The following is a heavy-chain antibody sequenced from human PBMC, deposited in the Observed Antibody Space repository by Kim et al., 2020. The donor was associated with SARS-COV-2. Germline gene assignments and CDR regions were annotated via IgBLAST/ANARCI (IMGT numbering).Heavy chain of an antibody. J-gene: IGHJ4*02. CDR3: ARNDFWSGYAIDY. D-gene: IGHD3-3*01. V-gene: IGHV4-39*01. CDR2: IYYSGST. CDR1: GGSISSSSYY. Sequence: SETLSLTCTVSGGSISSSSYYWGWIRQPPGKGLEWIGSIYYSGSTYYNPSLKSRVTISVDTSKNQFSLKLSSVTAADTAVYYCARNDFWSGYAIDYWGQGTLVTVSS.